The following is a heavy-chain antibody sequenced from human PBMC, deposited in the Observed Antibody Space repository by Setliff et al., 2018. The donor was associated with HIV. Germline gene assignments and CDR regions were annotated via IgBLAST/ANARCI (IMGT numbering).Heavy chain of an antibody. J-gene: IGHJ5*02. V-gene: IGHV1-18*01. Sequence: ASVKVSCKVSGYTLTELSMHWVRQAPGKGLEWMGWISAYNGNTLYAQKFQGRVTMTTDTSTSTAYMDLRSLRSDDAAVYYCAKCSEMMGTPATSSGYYCGGFDPWGQGTLVTVSS. CDR2: ISAYNGNT. CDR3: AKCSEMMGTPATSSGYYCGGFDP. D-gene: IGHD3-22*01. CDR1: GYTLTELS.